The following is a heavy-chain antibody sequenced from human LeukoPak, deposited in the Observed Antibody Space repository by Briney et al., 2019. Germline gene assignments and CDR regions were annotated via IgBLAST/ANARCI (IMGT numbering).Heavy chain of an antibody. CDR3: ARVGNSGWTPWYYYGMDV. CDR2: ISAYNGNT. V-gene: IGHV1-18*01. J-gene: IGHJ6*02. D-gene: IGHD6-19*01. Sequence: GASVKVSCKASGYTFTSNGISWVRQAPGQGLEWMGWISAYNGNTNYAQKLQGRVTMTTDTSTSTAYMELRSLRSDDTAVYYCARVGNSGWTPWYYYGMDVWGQGTTVTVSS. CDR1: GYTFTSNG.